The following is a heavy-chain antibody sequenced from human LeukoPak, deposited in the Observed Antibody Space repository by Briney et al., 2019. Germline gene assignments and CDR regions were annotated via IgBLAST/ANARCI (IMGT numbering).Heavy chain of an antibody. CDR2: IYHRGST. CDR3: ARSSRGTSDYYGMDV. CDR1: GFTVSNSD. Sequence: GSLRLSCEASGFTVSNSDMSWIRQPPGKGLEWIGYIYHRGSTDYNPSLKSRVTISVDTSQNHFSLKLSSVTAADTAVYYCARSSRGTSDYYGMDVWGQGTTVTVSS. V-gene: IGHV4-59*02. D-gene: IGHD1-1*01. J-gene: IGHJ6*02.